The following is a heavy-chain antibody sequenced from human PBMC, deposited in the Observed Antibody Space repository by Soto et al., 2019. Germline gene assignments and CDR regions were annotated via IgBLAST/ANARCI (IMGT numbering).Heavy chain of an antibody. CDR2: ISGSAGST. J-gene: IGHJ5*02. CDR1: GFTFSSYA. Sequence: GGSLRLSCAASGFTFSSYATNWVRQGPGKGLEWVSTISGSAGSTYYADSVKGRFTISRDNSKNTLYLQMDSLSVEDTAMYYCAKVPSAVASTPWFDPWGQGTLVTVSS. CDR3: AKVPSAVASTPWFDP. D-gene: IGHD2-15*01. V-gene: IGHV3-23*01.